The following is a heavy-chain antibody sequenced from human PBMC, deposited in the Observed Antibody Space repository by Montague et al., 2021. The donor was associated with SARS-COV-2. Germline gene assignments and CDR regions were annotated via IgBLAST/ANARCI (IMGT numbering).Heavy chain of an antibody. V-gene: IGHV4-59*11. CDR1: GGSLNRHY. Sequence: SETLSLTCTVSGGSLNRHYWSWIRQSPGKGLEWLGNIFYSGSTNYNVSFWGRVSMSLDTPQNQFSLRLTSLTAADTAVYYCARDSGRSCDWDHWGHGTLVTVSS. D-gene: IGHD2-15*01. CDR2: IFYSGST. J-gene: IGHJ4*01. CDR3: ARDSGRSCDWDH.